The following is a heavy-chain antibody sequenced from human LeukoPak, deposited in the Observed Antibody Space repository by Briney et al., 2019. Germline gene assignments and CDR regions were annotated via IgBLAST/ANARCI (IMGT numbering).Heavy chain of an antibody. D-gene: IGHD5-12*01. Sequence: GGSLRLSCAASGFTFSSYEMNWVRQAPGKGLEWISYIGSSGSTTHYADSVKGRFTISRDNTKNSLYLQMNSLTAEDTAVYYCARNKTAGYDLSYWGQGTLVTVSS. CDR3: ARNKTAGYDLSY. CDR1: GFTFSSYE. V-gene: IGHV3-48*03. J-gene: IGHJ4*02. CDR2: IGSSGSTT.